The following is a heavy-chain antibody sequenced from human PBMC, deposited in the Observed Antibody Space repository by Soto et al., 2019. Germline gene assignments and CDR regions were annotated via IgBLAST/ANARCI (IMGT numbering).Heavy chain of an antibody. D-gene: IGHD3-9*01. V-gene: IGHV4-39*01. J-gene: IGHJ4*02. CDR1: GGSISSSSYY. CDR2: IYYSGTT. CDR3: ARHRGYYDILTGYYTELNFDY. Sequence: SETLSLTCTVSGGSISSSSYYWGWIRQPPGKGLVWIGSIYYSGTTYYNPSLKSRVTISVDTSKNQFSLKLSSVTAADTAVYYCARHRGYYDILTGYYTELNFDYWGQGTLVTV.